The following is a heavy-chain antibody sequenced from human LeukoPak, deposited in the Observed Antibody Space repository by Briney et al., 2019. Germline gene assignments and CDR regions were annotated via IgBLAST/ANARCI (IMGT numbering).Heavy chain of an antibody. Sequence: EASVKLSCTASGYTFISYDINWVRQAPGQGLEWMGWMNPETGDIGYGQKFQGRVNMSSDTSISTAYLEVSSLRSQDTAVYYCARRYRIGSFFVWFDPWGQGTQVTVSA. J-gene: IGHJ5*02. D-gene: IGHD6-19*01. CDR3: ARRYRIGSFFVWFDP. V-gene: IGHV1-8*01. CDR2: MNPETGDI. CDR1: GYTFISYD.